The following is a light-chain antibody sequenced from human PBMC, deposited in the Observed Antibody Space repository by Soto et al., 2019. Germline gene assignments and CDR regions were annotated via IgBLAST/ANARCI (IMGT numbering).Light chain of an antibody. CDR2: KAS. J-gene: IGKJ1*01. V-gene: IGKV1-5*03. CDR3: QQYERYST. CDR1: QNIYTW. Sequence: DYQVTQSPSTVSASVGDRVTITCRASQNIYTWLAWYQQKPGIAPKLLIHKASTLESGVPSRFSGSGYGTEFTLTISGLQPEDSATYYCQQYERYSTFGQGTKVDIK.